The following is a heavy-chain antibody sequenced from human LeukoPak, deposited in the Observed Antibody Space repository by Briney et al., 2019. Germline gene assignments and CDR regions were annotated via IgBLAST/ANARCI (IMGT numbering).Heavy chain of an antibody. J-gene: IGHJ5*02. D-gene: IGHD2-21*02. V-gene: IGHV4-34*01. CDR2: INHSGST. CDR3: ARGSRSRGGDCYSGAVYCGWFDP. CDR1: GGSFSGYY. Sequence: SETLSLTCAVYGGSFSGYYWSWVRQPPGKGLEWIGEINHSGSTNYNPSLKSRVTISVDTSKNQFSLKLSSVTATDTAVYYCARGSRSRGGDCYSGAVYCGWFDPWGQGTLVTVSS.